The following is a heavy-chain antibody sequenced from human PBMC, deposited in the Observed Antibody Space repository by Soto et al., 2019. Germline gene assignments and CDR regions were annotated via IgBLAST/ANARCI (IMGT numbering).Heavy chain of an antibody. Sequence: ASVKVSCKASGYTFTSYGISWVRQAPGQGLEWMGWISAYNGNTNYAQKLQGRVTMTTDTSTSTAYMELRSLRAEDTAVYYCARERFADGWYYGMDVWGQGTTVTVSS. D-gene: IGHD3-3*01. CDR1: GYTFTSYG. V-gene: IGHV1-18*01. CDR3: ARERFADGWYYGMDV. CDR2: ISAYNGNT. J-gene: IGHJ6*02.